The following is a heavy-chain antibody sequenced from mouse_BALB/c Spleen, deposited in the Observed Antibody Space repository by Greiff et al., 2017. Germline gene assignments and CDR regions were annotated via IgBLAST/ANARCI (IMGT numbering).Heavy chain of an antibody. CDR1: GYTFSSYW. V-gene: IGHV1-9*01. CDR2: ILPGSGST. D-gene: IGHD2-14*01. CDR3: ARWGYAFYYAMDY. Sequence: QVQLQQSGAELMKPGASVKISCKATGYTFSSYWIEWVKQRPGHGLEWIGEILPGSGSTNYNEKFKGKATFTADTSSNTAYMQLSSLTSEDSAVYYCARWGYAFYYAMDYWGQGTSVTVSS. J-gene: IGHJ4*01.